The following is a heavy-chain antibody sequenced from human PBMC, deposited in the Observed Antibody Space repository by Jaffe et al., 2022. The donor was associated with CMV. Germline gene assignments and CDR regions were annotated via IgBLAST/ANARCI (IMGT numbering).Heavy chain of an antibody. D-gene: IGHD6-25*01. CDR3: AKDLEEILLLLPNLSSGAYYFDY. V-gene: IGHV3-23*01. CDR2: ISGSGDST. Sequence: EVQLLESGGGLVQPGGSLRLSCAASGFTFSNYAMSWVRQAPGKGLEWVSVISGSGDSTYYADSVKGRFTISRDNSKNTLYLQMNSLRAEDTAVYYCAKDLEEILLLLPNLSSGAYYFDYWGQGTLVTVSS. J-gene: IGHJ4*02. CDR1: GFTFSNYA.